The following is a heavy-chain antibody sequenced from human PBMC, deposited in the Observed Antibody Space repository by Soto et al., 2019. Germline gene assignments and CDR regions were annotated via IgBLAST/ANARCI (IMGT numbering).Heavy chain of an antibody. V-gene: IGHV4-39*07. D-gene: IGHD5-12*01. CDR3: ARATVEMATMYPTNYYYYYGMDV. J-gene: IGHJ6*02. CDR1: GVSISSSSYY. Sequence: SETLSLTCTVSGVSISSSSYYWGWIRQPTGKGLKRIGEINHRGSTNYNPSLKSRVTISVDTSKNQFSLKLSSVTAADTAVYYCARATVEMATMYPTNYYYYYGMDVWGQGTTVTVSS. CDR2: INHRGST.